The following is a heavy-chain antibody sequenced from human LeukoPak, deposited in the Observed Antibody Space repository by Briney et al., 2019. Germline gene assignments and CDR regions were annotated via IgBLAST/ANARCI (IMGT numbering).Heavy chain of an antibody. D-gene: IGHD3-22*01. Sequence: GGSLRLSCAASGFTFSTYTMIWVRRAPGKGLEWVSSISNSGSYMYYADSVKGRFTISRDNAKNSLYLQMNSLRAEDTAVYYCARDLYSSAYYVAFDIWGQGTMVTVSS. V-gene: IGHV3-21*01. CDR1: GFTFSTYT. CDR3: ARDLYSSAYYVAFDI. J-gene: IGHJ3*02. CDR2: ISNSGSYM.